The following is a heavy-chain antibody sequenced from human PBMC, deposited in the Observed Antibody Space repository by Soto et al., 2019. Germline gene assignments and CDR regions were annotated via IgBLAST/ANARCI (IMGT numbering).Heavy chain of an antibody. CDR3: AKDPYSSSGGGGLFDP. CDR2: ISGSGGST. D-gene: IGHD6-13*01. J-gene: IGHJ5*02. CDR1: GFTFSSYA. Sequence: EVQLLESGGGLVQPGGSLRLSCAASGFTFSSYAMSWVRQAPGKGLEWVSAISGSGGSTYYADSVKGRFTISRDNSKNTLYLQMNSLRVEDTAVYYCAKDPYSSSGGGGLFDPWGQGTLVTVSS. V-gene: IGHV3-23*01.